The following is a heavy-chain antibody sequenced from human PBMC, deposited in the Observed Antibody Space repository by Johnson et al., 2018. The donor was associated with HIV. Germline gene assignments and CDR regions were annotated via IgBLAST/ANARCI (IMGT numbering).Heavy chain of an antibody. CDR3: ARGEEEQLGDAFDS. CDR1: GFTFSSYA. D-gene: IGHD6-6*01. Sequence: QVQLVESGGGVVQPGRSLRLYCAASGFTFSSYAMHWVRQAPGKGLEWVAVISYAVRNKSYADSVKGRFTISRDNSKNKLYLQMNSLRAEDTAVYYCARGEEEQLGDAFDSWGHGTMVTVSS. CDR2: ISYAVRNK. J-gene: IGHJ3*02. V-gene: IGHV3-30-3*01.